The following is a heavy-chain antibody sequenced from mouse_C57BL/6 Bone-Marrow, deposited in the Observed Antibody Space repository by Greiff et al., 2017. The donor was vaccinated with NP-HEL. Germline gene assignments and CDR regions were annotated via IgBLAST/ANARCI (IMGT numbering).Heavy chain of an antibody. D-gene: IGHD2-2*01. J-gene: IGHJ3*01. CDR2: IYPGNSDT. CDR1: GYTFTSYW. V-gene: IGHV1-5*01. Sequence: EVQLQQSGTVLVRPGASVKMSCKTSGYTFTSYWMHWVKQRPGQGLEWIGAIYPGNSDTSYNQKFKGKAKLTAVTSASTAYMELSSLTNEDSAVDCCTRGVNYYGCGTGFAYGGQGTLVTVTA. CDR3: TRGVNYYGCGTGFAY.